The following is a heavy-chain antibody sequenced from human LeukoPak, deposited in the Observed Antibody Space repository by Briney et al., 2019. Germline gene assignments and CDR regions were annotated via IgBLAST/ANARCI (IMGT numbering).Heavy chain of an antibody. Sequence: GGSPRLSCEVSGFTFSDSWMHWVRQVPGKGLVWLARINTDGVSTSYADSVQGRFTISRDNAKNTLYLQMNSLRAEDTAVYYCAKAPSKTWIQLAYYFDYWGQGNLVTVSS. CDR2: INTDGVST. J-gene: IGHJ4*02. CDR1: GFTFSDSW. V-gene: IGHV3-74*01. CDR3: AKAPSKTWIQLAYYFDY. D-gene: IGHD5-18*01.